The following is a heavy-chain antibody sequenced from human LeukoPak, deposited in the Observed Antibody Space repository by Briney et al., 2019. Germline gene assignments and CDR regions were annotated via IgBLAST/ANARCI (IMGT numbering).Heavy chain of an antibody. CDR1: GFTFSSYS. V-gene: IGHV3-21*01. D-gene: IGHD6-19*01. CDR3: ARDGFSGAVAAQLDY. J-gene: IGHJ4*02. Sequence: GGSLRLSCAASGFTFSSYSMNWVRQAPGKGLEWVSSISSSSSYIYYADSVKGRFTISRDNAKNSLYLQMNSLRAEDTAVYYCARDGFSGAVAAQLDYWGQGTLVTVSS. CDR2: ISSSSSYI.